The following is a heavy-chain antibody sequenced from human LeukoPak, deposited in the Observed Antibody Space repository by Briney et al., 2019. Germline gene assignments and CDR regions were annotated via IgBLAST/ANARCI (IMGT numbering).Heavy chain of an antibody. V-gene: IGHV3-30*18. CDR2: ISYDGSNK. CDR1: GFTVGSYG. Sequence: GGSLRLSCAASGFTVGSYGIHWVRQAPGKGLEWVSVISYDGSNKYYADSVKGRFAISRDNSKNTLYLQVNSVRAEDTAVYYCAKERTDYALYYWGQGTLVTVSS. J-gene: IGHJ4*02. CDR3: AKERTDYALYY. D-gene: IGHD4-17*01.